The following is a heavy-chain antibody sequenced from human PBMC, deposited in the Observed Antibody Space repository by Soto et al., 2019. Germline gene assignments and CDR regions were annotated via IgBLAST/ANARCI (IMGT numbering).Heavy chain of an antibody. Sequence: SETLSLTCTVSGDSISTFYWGWMRQSPGKELEWIGYVYYTGSTNYNPSLKSRVTISVDRSRNQFSLKLTSANAADAAVYYCARGRTVRNYADDSSDYFYFFDYWGQGTQVTVSS. CDR1: GDSISTFY. J-gene: IGHJ4*02. V-gene: IGHV4-59*01. CDR2: VYYTGST. CDR3: ARGRTVRNYADDSSDYFYFFDY. D-gene: IGHD3-22*01.